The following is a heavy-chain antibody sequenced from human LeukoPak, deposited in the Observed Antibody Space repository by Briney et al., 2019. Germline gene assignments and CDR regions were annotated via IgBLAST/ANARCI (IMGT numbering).Heavy chain of an antibody. CDR1: GFTFSSYA. D-gene: IGHD6-13*01. V-gene: IGHV3-21*01. CDR3: AREKLAAAGTRWFDP. CDR2: ISSSSSYI. J-gene: IGHJ5*02. Sequence: PGGSLRLSCAASGFTFSSYAMSWVRQGPGEGLEWVSSISSSSSYIYYADSVKGRFTISRDNAKNSLYLQMNSLRAEDTAVYYCAREKLAAAGTRWFDPWGQGTLVTVSS.